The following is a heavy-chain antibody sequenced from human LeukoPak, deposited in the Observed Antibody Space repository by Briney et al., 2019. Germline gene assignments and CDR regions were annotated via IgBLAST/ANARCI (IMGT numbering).Heavy chain of an antibody. J-gene: IGHJ6*03. V-gene: IGHV3-21*01. CDR3: ARDPYSGGYGDYYYYYMDV. CDR1: GGSISSSSYY. Sequence: PSETLSLTCTVSGGSISSSSYYWGWVRQAPGKGLEWVSSITSSSSYIYYADSVKGRFTISRDNAKNSLYLQINSLRAEDTAVYYCARDPYSGGYGDYYYYYMDVWGKGTTVTISS. CDR2: ITSSSSYI. D-gene: IGHD1-26*01.